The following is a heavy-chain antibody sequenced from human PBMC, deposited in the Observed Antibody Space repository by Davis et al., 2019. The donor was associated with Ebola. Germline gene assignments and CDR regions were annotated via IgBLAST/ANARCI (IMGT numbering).Heavy chain of an antibody. CDR1: GFTFSSYS. V-gene: IGHV3-21*01. Sequence: GESLKISCAASGFTFSSYSMNWVRQAPGKGLEWVSSISSSSSYIYYADSVKGRFTISRDNAKNSLYLQMNSLRAEDTAVYYCARDSGVGVGATTRVYWGQGTRVTVSS. CDR2: ISSSSSYI. J-gene: IGHJ4*02. D-gene: IGHD1-26*01. CDR3: ARDSGVGVGATTRVY.